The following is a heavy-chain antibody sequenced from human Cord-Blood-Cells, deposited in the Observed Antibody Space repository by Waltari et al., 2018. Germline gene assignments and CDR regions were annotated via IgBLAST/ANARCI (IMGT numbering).Heavy chain of an antibody. J-gene: IGHJ6*02. V-gene: IGHV4-34*01. CDR1: GGSFSGYY. CDR2: INHSGST. CDR3: ARGYCSSTSCYTPFYYYYGMDV. D-gene: IGHD2-2*02. Sequence: QVQLQQWGAGLLKPSETLSLTCAVYGGSFSGYYWSWIRQPPGKGLEWIGEINHSGSTNYNPPLKSRVTISVDTSKNQFSLKLSSVTAADTAVYYCARGYCSSTSCYTPFYYYYGMDVWGQGTTVTVSS.